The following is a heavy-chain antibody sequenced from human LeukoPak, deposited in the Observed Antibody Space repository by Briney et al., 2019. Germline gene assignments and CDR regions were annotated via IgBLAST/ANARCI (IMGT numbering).Heavy chain of an antibody. CDR2: ISGSGGST. D-gene: IGHD6-13*01. J-gene: IGHJ4*02. V-gene: IGHV3-23*01. CDR1: GFTFSSYA. CDR3: AKGGAIAAAAHGVYVPDY. Sequence: GGSLRLSCAASGFTFSSYAMSWVRQAPGKGLEWVSAISGSGGSTYYADSVKGRFTISRDNSKNTLYLQMNSLRAQDTAVYYCAKGGAIAAAAHGVYVPDYWGQGTLATVSS.